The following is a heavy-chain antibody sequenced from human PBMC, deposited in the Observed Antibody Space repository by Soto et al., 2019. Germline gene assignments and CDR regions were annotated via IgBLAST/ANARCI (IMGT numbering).Heavy chain of an antibody. Sequence: QAGGSLRLSCAASGFTFSSYGMHWVRQAPGKGLEWVAVIWYDGSNKYYADSVKGRFTISRDNSKNTLYLQMNSLRAEDTAVYYCARDWGLGDYGMDVWGQGTTVTVSS. CDR1: GFTFSSYG. J-gene: IGHJ6*02. D-gene: IGHD3-16*01. CDR2: IWYDGSNK. V-gene: IGHV3-33*01. CDR3: ARDWGLGDYGMDV.